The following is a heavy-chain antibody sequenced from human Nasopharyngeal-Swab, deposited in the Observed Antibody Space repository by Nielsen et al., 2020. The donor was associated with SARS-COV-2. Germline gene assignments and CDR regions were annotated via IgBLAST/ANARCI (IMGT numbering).Heavy chain of an antibody. CDR2: IYHSGST. CDR3: AREIRVRGDFWSGYYTLFDY. J-gene: IGHJ4*02. CDR1: GYSISSGYY. V-gene: IGHV4-38-2*02. D-gene: IGHD3-3*01. Sequence: ESLKISCAVSGYSISSGYYWGWIRQPPGKGLEWIGSIYHSGSTYYNPSLKSRVTISVDTSKNQFSLKLSSVTAADTAVYYCAREIRVRGDFWSGYYTLFDYWGQGTLVTVSS.